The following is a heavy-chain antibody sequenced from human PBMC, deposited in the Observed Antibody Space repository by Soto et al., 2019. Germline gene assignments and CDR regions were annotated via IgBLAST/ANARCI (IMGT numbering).Heavy chain of an antibody. CDR2: ISAYNGNT. V-gene: IGHV1-18*01. J-gene: IGHJ3*02. CDR3: ARWGGSDAFDI. CDR1: GYTFTNFG. D-gene: IGHD3-3*01. Sequence: ASVKVSCKASGYTFTNFGISWVRQAPGQGLEWMGWISAYNGNTNYAQKFQGRVTMTTDTSTSTAYMEVRSLRFDDTAVYYCARWGGSDAFDIWGQGTMVTVSS.